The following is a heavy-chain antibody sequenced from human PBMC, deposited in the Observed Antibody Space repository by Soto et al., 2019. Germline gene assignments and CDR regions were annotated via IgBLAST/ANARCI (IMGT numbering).Heavy chain of an antibody. CDR1: GGTFSSYT. D-gene: IGHD5-12*01. V-gene: IGHV1-69*02. J-gene: IGHJ3*02. Sequence: SVKVSCKASGGTFSSYTISWVRQAPGQGLEWMGRIIPILGIANYAQKFQGRVTITADKSTSTAYMELSSLRSEDTAVYYCASRTPSGYGKEDAFDIWGQGTMVTVSS. CDR3: ASRTPSGYGKEDAFDI. CDR2: IIPILGIA.